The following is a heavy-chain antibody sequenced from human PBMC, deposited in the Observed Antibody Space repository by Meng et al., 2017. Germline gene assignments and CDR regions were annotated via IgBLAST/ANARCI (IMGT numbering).Heavy chain of an antibody. CDR2: INTNTGNP. D-gene: IGHD4/OR15-4a*01. V-gene: IGHV7-4-1*02. CDR3: ARDNGANGFDY. Sequence: QVQLVQSGSDVKKSEASAKVSCKASGYTFTSYGMNWVRQAPGQGLEWMGWINTNTGNPTYAQGFTGRFVFSLDTSVSTAYLQISSLEAEDTAVYFCARDNGANGFDYWGQGTLVTVSS. J-gene: IGHJ4*02. CDR1: GYTFTSYG.